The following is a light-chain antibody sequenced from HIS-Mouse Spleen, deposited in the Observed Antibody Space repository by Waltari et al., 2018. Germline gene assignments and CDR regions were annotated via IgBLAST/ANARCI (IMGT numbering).Light chain of an antibody. CDR3: QVWDSSSDHYV. V-gene: IGLV3-21*03. CDR1: NIGSKS. Sequence: SYVLTQPPSVSVAPGKTARITCGGNNIGSKSVHWYQQKPGQATVLVVYDDSDRPSGSPERFSGSNSGNTATLTISRVEAGDEADYYCQVWDSSSDHYVFGTGTKVTVL. J-gene: IGLJ1*01. CDR2: DDS.